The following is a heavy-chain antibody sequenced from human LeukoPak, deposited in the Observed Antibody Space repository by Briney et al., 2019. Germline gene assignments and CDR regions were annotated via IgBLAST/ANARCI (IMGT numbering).Heavy chain of an antibody. J-gene: IGHJ4*02. CDR1: GGSISSSSYY. D-gene: IGHD5-12*01. CDR2: IYYSGST. Sequence: PSETLSLTCTVSGGSISSSSYYWGWIRQPPGKGLEWIGSIYYSGSTYYNPSLKSRVTVSVDTSKNQFSLKLSSVTAADTAVYYCARQQNSGYGFPFDYWGQGTLVTVSS. V-gene: IGHV4-39*01. CDR3: ARQQNSGYGFPFDY.